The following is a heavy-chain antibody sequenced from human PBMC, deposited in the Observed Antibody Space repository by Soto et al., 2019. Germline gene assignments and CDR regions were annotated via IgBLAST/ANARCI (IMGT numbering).Heavy chain of an antibody. CDR2: LHVEGNT. J-gene: IGHJ4*02. D-gene: IGHD5-12*01. CDR3: ARDWGFSGYERLDY. V-gene: IGHV3-53*01. Sequence: DVQLVESGGGLIQPGGSLRLSCAASGLIVRNNHMSWVRQAPGKGLEWVSLLHVEGNTYYADSVKGRFTISRDNSKNTLFLKMNSLRADDTAVYYCARDWGFSGYERLDYWGQGTLVTVSA. CDR1: GLIVRNNH.